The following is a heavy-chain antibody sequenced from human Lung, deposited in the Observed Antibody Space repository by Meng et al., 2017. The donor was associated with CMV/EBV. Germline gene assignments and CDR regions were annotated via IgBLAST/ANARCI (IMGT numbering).Heavy chain of an antibody. V-gene: IGHV3-30*02. Sequence: LTXAASGFTFSFYGLHWVRQAPGKGLEWVAFIRYDGNNKFYADSVKGRFTISRDRSKNTLYLQMNSLRADDTAVYYCAKDLRSLRRFYYYGMDVWGQGTXVTVSS. CDR2: IRYDGNNK. CDR3: AKDLRSLRRFYYYGMDV. J-gene: IGHJ6*02. D-gene: IGHD3-3*01. CDR1: GFTFSFYG.